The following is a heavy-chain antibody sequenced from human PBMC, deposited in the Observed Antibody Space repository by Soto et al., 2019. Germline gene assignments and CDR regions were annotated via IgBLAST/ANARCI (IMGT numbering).Heavy chain of an antibody. CDR3: SRDPAP. V-gene: IGHV4-31*03. CDR2: LYNSATT. Sequence: QVQLQESGPGLVKPSQTLSLTCTVSGGSISTGGYYWSWIRQHQGKGLEWIGYLYNSATTYYNPSLKYRVTISVDTSKNQFSLKLSSVTVADTAVYYCSRDPAPWGQGALVTVSS. J-gene: IGHJ5*02. CDR1: GGSISTGGYY.